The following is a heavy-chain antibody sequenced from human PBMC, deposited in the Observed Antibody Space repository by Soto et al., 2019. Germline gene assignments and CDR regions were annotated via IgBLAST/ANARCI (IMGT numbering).Heavy chain of an antibody. J-gene: IGHJ3*02. CDR1: GFTFSSYA. Sequence: QVQLVESGGGVVQPGRSLRLSCAASGFTFSSYAMHWVRQAPGKGLEWVAVISYDGSNKYYADSVKGRFTISRDNSKNTLYLQMNSLRAEDTAVYYCARAGTISTYYYDSSGYYCAIDIWGQGTMVTVSS. D-gene: IGHD3-22*01. CDR3: ARAGTISTYYYDSSGYYCAIDI. CDR2: ISYDGSNK. V-gene: IGHV3-30-3*01.